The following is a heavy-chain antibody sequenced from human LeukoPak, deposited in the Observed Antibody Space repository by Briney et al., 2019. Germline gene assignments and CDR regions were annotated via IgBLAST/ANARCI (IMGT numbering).Heavy chain of an antibody. Sequence: GESLKISCKGSGYSFATYWIAWVRQMPGEGLEWLGIIHPGDSNTRYSPSFQGQVTISADKSISTAYLQWSSLKASDTAMYYCARLAITFGGVIPQVFDIWGQGTMVTVSS. J-gene: IGHJ3*02. CDR1: GYSFATYW. CDR3: ARLAITFGGVIPQVFDI. CDR2: IHPGDSNT. V-gene: IGHV5-51*01. D-gene: IGHD3-16*02.